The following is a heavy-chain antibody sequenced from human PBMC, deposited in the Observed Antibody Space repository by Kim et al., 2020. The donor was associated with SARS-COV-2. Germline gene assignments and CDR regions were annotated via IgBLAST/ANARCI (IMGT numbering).Heavy chain of an antibody. D-gene: IGHD3-22*01. CDR2: ISGSGGST. CDR3: AKSGIITMIVVVQYYFDY. Sequence: GGSLRLSCAASGFTFSSYAMSWVRQAPGKGLEWVSAISGSGGSTYYADSVKGRFTISRDNSKNTLYLQMNSLRAEDTAVYYCAKSGIITMIVVVQYYFDYWGQGTLVTVSS. J-gene: IGHJ4*02. V-gene: IGHV3-23*01. CDR1: GFTFSSYA.